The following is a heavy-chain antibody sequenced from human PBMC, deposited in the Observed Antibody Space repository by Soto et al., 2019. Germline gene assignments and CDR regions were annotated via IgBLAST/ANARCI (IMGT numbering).Heavy chain of an antibody. V-gene: IGHV4-31*03. J-gene: IGHJ3*02. Sequence: TCTVSGSSGSSGADYWTLIRQRPGKGLEWIGYIYYSGSTYYSPSLKSRLSISLDTSKNQFSLRLSSVTAADTAMYYCERARLRAVYAFDIWGQGTMVTVSS. CDR2: IYYSGST. CDR3: ERARLRAVYAFDI. CDR1: GSSGSSGADY. D-gene: IGHD5-12*01.